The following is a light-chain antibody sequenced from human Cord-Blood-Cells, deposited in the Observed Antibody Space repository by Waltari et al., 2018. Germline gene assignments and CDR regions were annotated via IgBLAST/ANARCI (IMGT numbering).Light chain of an antibody. CDR2: EVS. CDR1: SSDVGGYNY. Sequence: PGQSITISCTGTSSDVGGYNYVSWYQQHPGKAPKLMIYEVSNRPSGVSNRFSGSKSGNTASPPISGLQAEDEADYYCSSYTSSSTLVVFGGGTKLTVL. V-gene: IGLV2-14*01. J-gene: IGLJ2*01. CDR3: SSYTSSSTLVV.